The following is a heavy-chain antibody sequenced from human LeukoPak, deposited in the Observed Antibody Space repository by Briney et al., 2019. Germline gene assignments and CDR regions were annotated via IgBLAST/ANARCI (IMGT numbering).Heavy chain of an antibody. CDR2: IYYSGST. J-gene: IGHJ4*02. V-gene: IGHV4-59*01. CDR1: GGSISSYY. D-gene: IGHD4-17*01. Sequence: SETLSLTCTVSGGSISSYYWSWIRQPPGKGLEWIGYIYYSGSTNYNPSLKSRVTISVDTSKNQFSLKLSSVTAADTAVYYCAREGGDYNFDYWGQGTLVTVSS. CDR3: AREGGDYNFDY.